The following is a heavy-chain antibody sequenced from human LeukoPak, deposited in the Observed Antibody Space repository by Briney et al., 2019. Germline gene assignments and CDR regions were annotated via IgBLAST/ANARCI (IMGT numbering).Heavy chain of an antibody. D-gene: IGHD5-24*01. CDR1: GFTFSSYS. CDR3: ARDRGRWLHTHYVY. Sequence: GGSLRLSCAASGFTFSSYSMNWVRQAPGKGLEWVSYISSSSSTIYYADSVKGRFTISRDNAKNPLYLQMNSLRDEDTAVYYCARDRGRWLHTHYVYWGQGTLVTVSS. V-gene: IGHV3-48*02. CDR2: ISSSSSTI. J-gene: IGHJ4*02.